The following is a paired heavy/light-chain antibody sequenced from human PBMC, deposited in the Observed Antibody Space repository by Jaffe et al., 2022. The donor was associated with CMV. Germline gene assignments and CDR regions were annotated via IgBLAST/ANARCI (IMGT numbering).Light chain of an antibody. Sequence: QSVLTQPPSVSGAPGQRVTISCTGSSSNIGAGYDVHWYQQLPGTAPKFLISGNTNRPSGVSDRFSASKSGTSASLAITGLQPEDEADYYCQSYDNSLGSSEVFGTGTKVTVL. CDR3: QSYDNSLGSSEV. CDR2: GNT. V-gene: IGLV1-40*01. J-gene: IGLJ1*01. CDR1: SSNIGAGYD.
Heavy chain of an antibody. CDR3: GRGWGNSKGTYFDP. Sequence: QVQLQESGPGLVKPSETLSLTCTVSGASLTSAYWSWIRQPPGKGLEWLGYISYSGSTTYNPSLKSRVTLSVDTSRNQFSLSLSSVTAADTALYYCGRGWGNSKGTYFDPWGQGILVTVSS. CDR1: GASLTSAY. D-gene: IGHD3-16*01. V-gene: IGHV4-59*08. J-gene: IGHJ5*02. CDR2: ISYSGST.